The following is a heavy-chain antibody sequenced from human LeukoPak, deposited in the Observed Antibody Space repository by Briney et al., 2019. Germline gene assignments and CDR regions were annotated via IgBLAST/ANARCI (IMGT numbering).Heavy chain of an antibody. CDR3: ARGETTVTTFGSY. J-gene: IGHJ4*02. D-gene: IGHD4-11*01. CDR1: GFTFSSYG. Sequence: PGGSLRLSCAASGFTFSSYGMHWVRQAPGKVLEWVAVISYDGSNKYYADSVKGRFTISRDNSKNTLYLQMNSLRAEDTAVYYCARGETTVTTFGSYWGQGTLVTVSS. CDR2: ISYDGSNK. V-gene: IGHV3-30*03.